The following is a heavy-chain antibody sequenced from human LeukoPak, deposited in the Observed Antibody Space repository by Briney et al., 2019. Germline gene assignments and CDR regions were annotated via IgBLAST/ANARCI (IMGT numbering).Heavy chain of an antibody. CDR3: ARASAWITMVRGVLSLNWFDP. J-gene: IGHJ5*02. D-gene: IGHD3-10*01. CDR2: ISTYNGNA. V-gene: IGHV1-18*01. CDR1: GYTFTSHG. Sequence: ASVKVSCKASGYTFTSHGISWVRQAPGQGLEWMGWISTYNGNANYAQKLQGRVSMTTDTSTSTAYMELSSLRSEDTAVYYCARASAWITMVRGVLSLNWFDPWGQGTLVTVSS.